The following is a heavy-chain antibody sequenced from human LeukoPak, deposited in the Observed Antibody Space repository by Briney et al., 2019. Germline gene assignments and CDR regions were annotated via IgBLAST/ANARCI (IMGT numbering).Heavy chain of an antibody. V-gene: IGHV3-20*01. CDR1: GFTFDDYG. D-gene: IGHD6-13*01. CDR3: ARVLAAAVAGTYDY. Sequence: GGSLRLSCAASGFTFDDYGMSWVRPAPGKGLEWVSGINWNGGSTGYADSVKGRFTISRDNAKNSLYLQMNSLRAEDTALYHCARVLAAAVAGTYDYWGQGTLVTVSS. CDR2: INWNGGST. J-gene: IGHJ4*02.